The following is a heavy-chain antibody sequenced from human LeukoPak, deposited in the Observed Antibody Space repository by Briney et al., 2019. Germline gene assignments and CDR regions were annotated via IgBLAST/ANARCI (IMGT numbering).Heavy chain of an antibody. Sequence: GGSLRLSCAASGFTFSSYWMHWVRQAPGKGLVWVSRINSDGSSTSYADSVKGRFTISRDNAKNTLYLQMNSLRAEDTAVYYCARGMATIPIYFDYWGQGTLVTVSS. J-gene: IGHJ4*02. CDR2: INSDGSST. CDR3: ARGMATIPIYFDY. V-gene: IGHV3-74*01. D-gene: IGHD5-24*01. CDR1: GFTFSSYW.